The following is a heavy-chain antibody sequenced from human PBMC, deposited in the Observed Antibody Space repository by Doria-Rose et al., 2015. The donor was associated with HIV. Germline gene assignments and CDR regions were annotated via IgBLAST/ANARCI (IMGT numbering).Heavy chain of an antibody. CDR3: ARIKSSRWYHKYYLDF. J-gene: IGHJ4*02. D-gene: IGHD6-13*01. CDR2: IFSDDER. CDR1: GVSLSSPGMG. Sequence: QITLKESGPVLVKPTETLTLTCTVSGVSLSSPGMGVSWIRQPPGKALEWLANIFSDDERSYKTSLKSRLTISRGSSKIQVVLTMTDMDPVDTATYYCARIKSSRWYHKYYLDFWGQGTLVIVSA. V-gene: IGHV2-26*01.